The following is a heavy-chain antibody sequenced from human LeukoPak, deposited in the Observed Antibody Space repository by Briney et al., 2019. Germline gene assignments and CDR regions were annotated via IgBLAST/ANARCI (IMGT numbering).Heavy chain of an antibody. V-gene: IGHV4-34*01. Sequence: PSETLSLTCAVYGGSFSGYYWSWIRQPPGKGLEWIGEINHSGSTNYNPSLKSRVTISVDTPKNQFSLKLSSVTAADTAVYYCARGRRITMIVVVIFHPFDYWGQGTLVTVSS. CDR1: GGSFSGYY. CDR3: ARGRRITMIVVVIFHPFDY. D-gene: IGHD3-22*01. J-gene: IGHJ4*02. CDR2: INHSGST.